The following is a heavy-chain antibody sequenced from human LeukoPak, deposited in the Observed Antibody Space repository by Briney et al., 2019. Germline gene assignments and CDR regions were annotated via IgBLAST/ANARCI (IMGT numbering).Heavy chain of an antibody. CDR2: ISSSSSYI. V-gene: IGHV3-21*01. CDR1: GFTFSSYS. CDR3: ARDDSSVEVRGVIAYYYGMDV. J-gene: IGHJ6*02. Sequence: GGSLRLSCAASGFTFSSYSMNWVRQAPGKGLEWVSSISSSSSYIYYVDSVKGRFTISRDNAKNSLYLQMNSLRAEDTAVYYCARDDSSVEVRGVIAYYYGMDVWGQGTTATASS. D-gene: IGHD3-10*01.